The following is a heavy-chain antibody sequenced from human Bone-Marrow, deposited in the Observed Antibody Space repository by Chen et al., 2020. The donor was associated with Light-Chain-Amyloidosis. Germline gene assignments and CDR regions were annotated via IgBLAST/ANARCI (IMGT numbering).Heavy chain of an antibody. CDR3: ARRRDGYNFDY. CDR1: GYTFPNYW. J-gene: IGHJ4*02. V-gene: IGHV5-51*01. D-gene: IGHD5-12*01. CDR2: IYPDDSDA. Sequence: EVQLEQSGPEVKKPWESLKISCTGSGYTFPNYWIGWVRQMPGKGLEWMGVIYPDDSDARYSPSVEGQVTISADKSITTAYLQCRSLKASDTAMYYCARRRDGYNFDYWGQGTLVTVSS.